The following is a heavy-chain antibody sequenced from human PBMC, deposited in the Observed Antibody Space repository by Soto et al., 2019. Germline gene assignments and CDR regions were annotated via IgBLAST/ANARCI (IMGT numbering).Heavy chain of an antibody. J-gene: IGHJ3*02. D-gene: IGHD3-3*01. CDR1: GYPVTAYY. Sequence: QLHLVQSGAVVKKPGASVTVSCSASGYPVTAYYMHWVRQAPGRGLEWMGGINPATGAAKYTQTFRGRVTRTREKSRSTAFMELSGLSSEDTAGFSCARGGGVGVAGSAAFDMWGQGTLVTVSS. CDR2: INPATGAA. CDR3: ARGGGVGVAGSAAFDM. V-gene: IGHV1-2*02.